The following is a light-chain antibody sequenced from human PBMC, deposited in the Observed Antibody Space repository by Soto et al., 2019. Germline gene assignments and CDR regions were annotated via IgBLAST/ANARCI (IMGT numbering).Light chain of an antibody. Sequence: DIQMTQSPSSLSASVGDRVTITCRASQSVPNYLNWYQQKPGKAPKLLIEAASSLQSWVPSRFSGSASGTDFTLTISSLQPEDFATYYCQQTYSTPQTFGQGTKVEIK. CDR2: AAS. CDR1: QSVPNY. V-gene: IGKV1-39*01. CDR3: QQTYSTPQT. J-gene: IGKJ1*01.